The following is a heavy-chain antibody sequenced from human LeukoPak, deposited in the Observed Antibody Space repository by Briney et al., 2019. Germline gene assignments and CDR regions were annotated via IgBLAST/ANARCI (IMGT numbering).Heavy chain of an antibody. D-gene: IGHD2-15*01. CDR3: ARDLVVVAATGWFDP. CDR2: INHSGST. Sequence: SETLSLTCAVYGGSFSGYYWSWIRQPPGKGLEWIGEINHSGSTNYNPSLKSRVTISVDTSKNQFSLKRSSVTAADTAVYYCARDLVVVAATGWFDPWGQGTLVTVSS. CDR1: GGSFSGYY. J-gene: IGHJ5*02. V-gene: IGHV4-34*01.